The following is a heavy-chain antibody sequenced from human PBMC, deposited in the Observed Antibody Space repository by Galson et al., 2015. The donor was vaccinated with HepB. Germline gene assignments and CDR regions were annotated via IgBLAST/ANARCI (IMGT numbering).Heavy chain of an antibody. CDR3: ARGGLIAVAGTGYWFDP. V-gene: IGHV1-69*13. D-gene: IGHD6-19*01. CDR1: GGTFSSYA. CDR2: IIPIFGTA. J-gene: IGHJ5*02. Sequence: SVKVSCKASGGTFSSYAISWVRQASGQGLEWMGGIIPIFGTANYAQKFQGRVTITADESTSTAYMELSSLRSEDTAVYYCARGGLIAVAGTGYWFDPWGQGTLVTVSS.